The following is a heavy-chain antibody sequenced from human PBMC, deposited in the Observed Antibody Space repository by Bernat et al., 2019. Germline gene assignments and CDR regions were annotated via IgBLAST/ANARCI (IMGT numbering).Heavy chain of an antibody. CDR1: GFTFSSYG. Sequence: QVQLVESGGGVVEPGRSLRLSCAASGFTFSSYGMHWVRQAPGKGLEWVAVIWYDGSNTYYADSVKGRFTISRDNSKNTLSLQMNSLRAEDTAVYYCARDPIRRREDYYYGMDVWGQGTTVTVSS. CDR2: IWYDGSNT. V-gene: IGHV3-33*01. D-gene: IGHD2-21*01. J-gene: IGHJ6*02. CDR3: ARDPIRRREDYYYGMDV.